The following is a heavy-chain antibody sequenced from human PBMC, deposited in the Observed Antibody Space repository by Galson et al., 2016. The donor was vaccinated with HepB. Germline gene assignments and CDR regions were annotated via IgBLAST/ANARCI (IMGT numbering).Heavy chain of an antibody. Sequence: LSLTCTVSGGSISSGGYYWAWIRRPAGKGLEWIGHIHFSGHTNYSPSLKSRVTISVDTSKNQFSLKLSSVTAADTAVYYCSSYGKWVDYCGQGTLVTVSS. J-gene: IGHJ4*02. D-gene: IGHD2-8*01. V-gene: IGHV4-61*09. CDR1: GGSISSGGYY. CDR2: IHFSGHT. CDR3: SSYGKWVDY.